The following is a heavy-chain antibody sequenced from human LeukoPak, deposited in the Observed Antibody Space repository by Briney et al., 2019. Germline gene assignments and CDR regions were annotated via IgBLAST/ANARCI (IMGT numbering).Heavy chain of an antibody. Sequence: GESLKISCEASGYSFPTYWIGWVRQMPGKGLEWMGIIYPGDSDTRYSPSFQGQVTISADKSISTAYLQWSSLKASDTAMYYCARNAVGSYYGMDVWGQGTTVTVSS. CDR2: IYPGDSDT. CDR3: ARNAVGSYYGMDV. CDR1: GYSFPTYW. V-gene: IGHV5-51*01. D-gene: IGHD2-2*01. J-gene: IGHJ6*02.